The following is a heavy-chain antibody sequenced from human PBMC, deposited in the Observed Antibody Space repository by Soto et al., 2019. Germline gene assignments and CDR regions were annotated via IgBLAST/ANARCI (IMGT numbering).Heavy chain of an antibody. CDR3: AKDRYFDWLLDY. D-gene: IGHD3-9*01. J-gene: IGHJ4*02. Sequence: QVQLVESGGGVVQPGRSLRLSCAASGFTFSSYGMHWVRQAPGKGLEWVAVISYDGSNKYYADSVKGRFTIPRDNSKNTLYLQMNSLRAEDTAVYYCAKDRYFDWLLDYWGQGTLVTVSS. CDR2: ISYDGSNK. V-gene: IGHV3-30*18. CDR1: GFTFSSYG.